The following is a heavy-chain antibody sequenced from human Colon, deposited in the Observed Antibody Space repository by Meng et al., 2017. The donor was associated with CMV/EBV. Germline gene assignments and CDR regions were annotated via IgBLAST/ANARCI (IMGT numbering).Heavy chain of an antibody. J-gene: IGHJ4*02. Sequence: GGSLRLSCAASGFTFSAYGMHWVRQAPGKGLEWVAFIRYDGSNKYYADSVKGRFTISRDNSKNTLYLQMNSLRAEDTAVYYCAKDLVGTTGEDYWGQGTLVTVSS. V-gene: IGHV3-30*02. CDR3: AKDLVGTTGEDY. CDR2: IRYDGSNK. CDR1: GFTFSAYG. D-gene: IGHD4-17*01.